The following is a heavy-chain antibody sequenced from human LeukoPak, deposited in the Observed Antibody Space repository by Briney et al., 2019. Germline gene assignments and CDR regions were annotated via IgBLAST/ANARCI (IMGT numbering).Heavy chain of an antibody. D-gene: IGHD6-19*01. Sequence: GGSLRLSCAASGFTFSSYAMSWVSQAPGKGLEWVSAISGSGGSTYYADSVKGRFTISRDNSKNTLYLQMNSLRAEDTAVYYCAPTAYSSGWPHDYWGQGTLVTVSS. CDR3: APTAYSSGWPHDY. CDR1: GFTFSSYA. V-gene: IGHV3-23*01. J-gene: IGHJ4*02. CDR2: ISGSGGST.